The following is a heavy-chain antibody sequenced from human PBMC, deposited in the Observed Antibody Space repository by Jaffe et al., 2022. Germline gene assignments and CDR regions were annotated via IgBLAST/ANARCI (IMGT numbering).Heavy chain of an antibody. CDR1: GFTFNNYG. V-gene: IGHV3-30*02. CDR2: VRNDGTKK. CDR3: TKSRGDYYFGF. D-gene: IGHD4-17*01. Sequence: QEQMVESGGDVVQPGGSLRLSCVGSGFTFNNYGMHWVRQAPGKGLEWVAYVRNDGTKKYLADSVKGRFSISRDNSKNTVYLQMNSLRAEDTALYHCTKSRGDYYFGFWGQGTLVSVSS. J-gene: IGHJ4*02.